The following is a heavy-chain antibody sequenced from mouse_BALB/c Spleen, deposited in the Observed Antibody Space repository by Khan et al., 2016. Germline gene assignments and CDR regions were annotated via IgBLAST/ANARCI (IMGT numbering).Heavy chain of an antibody. V-gene: IGHV1-87*01. CDR3: AKGGRAMDY. J-gene: IGHJ4*01. CDR1: GYTFTSYW. CDR2: IYPGDGDT. Sequence: QVQLQQSGAELARPGASVKLSCKASGYTFTSYWMQWVKQRPGQGPEWIGAIYPGDGDTRYTQKFKGKATLTADKSSNTAYMQLSSLASADSAVYYCAKGGRAMDYWGQGTSVTVSS.